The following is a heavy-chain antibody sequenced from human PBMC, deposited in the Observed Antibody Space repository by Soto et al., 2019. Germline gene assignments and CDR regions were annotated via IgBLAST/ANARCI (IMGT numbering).Heavy chain of an antibody. V-gene: IGHV4-61*01. D-gene: IGHD3-10*01. J-gene: IGHJ6*02. CDR2: IYYSGST. Sequence: QVQLQESGPGLVKPSETLSLTCTVSGGSVSSGSYYWSWIRQPPGKGLEWIGYIYYSGSTNYNPSLKSRVTISVDTSKNQCSLKLSSVTAADTAVYYCARDSPVTMVRGARDYYYGMDVWGQGTTVTVSS. CDR1: GGSVSSGSYY. CDR3: ARDSPVTMVRGARDYYYGMDV.